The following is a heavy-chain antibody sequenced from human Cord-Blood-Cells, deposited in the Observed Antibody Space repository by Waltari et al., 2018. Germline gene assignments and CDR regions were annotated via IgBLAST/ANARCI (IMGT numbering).Heavy chain of an antibody. D-gene: IGHD6-19*01. V-gene: IGHV4-39*01. CDR1: GSSISSSSYY. CDR3: ARPLDSSGFDY. J-gene: IGHJ4*02. CDR2: IYYSGST. Sequence: QLQLQESGPGLVKPSETLSLTCTVSGSSISSSSYYWVWIRQPPGKGLEWIGSIYYSGSTYYNPSLKSRVTISVDTSKNQFSLKLSSVTAADTAVYYCARPLDSSGFDYWGQGTLVTVSS.